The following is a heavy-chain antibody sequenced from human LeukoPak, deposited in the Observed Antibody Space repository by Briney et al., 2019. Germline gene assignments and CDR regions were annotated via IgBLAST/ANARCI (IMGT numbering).Heavy chain of an antibody. CDR1: GGSIRSSD. D-gene: IGHD7-27*01. CDR3: AIGSGRYYYYAVDV. CDR2: IYYSGTTSGST. V-gene: IGHV4-59*01. Sequence: PSETLSLTCTASGGSIRSSDWSWIRQPPGKGLEWIGHIYYSGTTSGSTIAPPSLKSRVTISVDTSKNQFYLQVRSVTAADTAVYYCAIGSGRYYYYAVDVWGQGTTVTVSS. J-gene: IGHJ6*02.